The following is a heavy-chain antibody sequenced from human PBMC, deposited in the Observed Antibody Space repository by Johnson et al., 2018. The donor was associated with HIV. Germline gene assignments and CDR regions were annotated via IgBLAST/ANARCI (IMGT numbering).Heavy chain of an antibody. J-gene: IGHJ3*02. D-gene: IGHD3-10*01. Sequence: EQLVESGGGLVQPGGSLRLSCAASGFTVSSNYMSWVRQAPGKGLEWVSVIYSGGSTYYADSVNGRFTISRDNSKNTLYLQMNSLRAEDTALYYCAKETGTHSAFEIWGQGTMVTVSS. V-gene: IGHV3-66*01. CDR1: GFTVSSNY. CDR3: AKETGTHSAFEI. CDR2: IYSGGST.